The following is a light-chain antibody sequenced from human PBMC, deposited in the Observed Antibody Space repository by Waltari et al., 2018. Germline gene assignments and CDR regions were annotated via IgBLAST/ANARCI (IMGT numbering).Light chain of an antibody. CDR1: QSVSRT. V-gene: IGKV3-20*01. J-gene: IGKJ1*01. CDR2: GPS. CDR3: QHYVSLPAT. Sequence: EIVLTQSPGTLSLSPGERATLSCRASQSVSRTLAWYQQKPGQAPRLLIYGPSTRATGIPERCSGGGSGTDFSLTISRLEPEDFAVYYCQHYVSLPATFGQGTKVEVK.